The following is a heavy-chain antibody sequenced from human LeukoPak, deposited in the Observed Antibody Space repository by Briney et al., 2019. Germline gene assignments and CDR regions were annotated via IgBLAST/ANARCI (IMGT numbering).Heavy chain of an antibody. CDR1: GFTFSSYS. CDR3: ARGGPRDGYDY. D-gene: IGHD5-18*01. CDR2: IGSLSSYI. J-gene: IGHJ4*02. V-gene: IGHV3-21*01. Sequence: GGSLRLSCAASGFTFSSYSMNWVRQAPGKGLEWVSSIGSLSSYIYYADSLKGRFTISRDNAKNSLYLQMNSLRAEDTAVYYCARGGPRDGYDYWGQGTLVTVSS.